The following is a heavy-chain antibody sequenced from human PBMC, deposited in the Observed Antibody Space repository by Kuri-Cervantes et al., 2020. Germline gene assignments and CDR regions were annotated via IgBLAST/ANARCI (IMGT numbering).Heavy chain of an antibody. V-gene: IGHV3-20*04. J-gene: IGHJ4*02. CDR3: ARRISGDHYYFDY. CDR2: LNWSGGST. Sequence: GGSLRLSCAASGFTFDDYGMSWVRQAPGKGLEWVSGLNWSGGSTAYADSVKGRFTISRDNAKNSLYLQVNSLRAEDTALYYCARRISGDHYYFDYWGQGTLVTVSS. CDR1: GFTFDDYG. D-gene: IGHD4-17*01.